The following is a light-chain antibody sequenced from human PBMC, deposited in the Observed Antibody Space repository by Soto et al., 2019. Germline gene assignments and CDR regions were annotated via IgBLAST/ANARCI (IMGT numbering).Light chain of an antibody. CDR2: RNN. V-gene: IGLV1-47*01. J-gene: IGLJ3*02. CDR1: SSNIGSNF. Sequence: QSVLTQPPSASXTPGQRVTISCSGSSSNIGSNFVYWYQQFPGTAPKLLIYRNNQRPSGVPDRFSGSKSGTSASLAISGLPSEDEADYYCAAWDDSMSGWVFGGGTKLTVL. CDR3: AAWDDSMSGWV.